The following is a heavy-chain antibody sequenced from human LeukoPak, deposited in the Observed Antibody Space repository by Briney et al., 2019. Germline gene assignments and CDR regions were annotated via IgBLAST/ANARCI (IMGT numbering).Heavy chain of an antibody. V-gene: IGHV3-21*01. J-gene: IGHJ4*02. CDR1: GFTFSIYS. CDR2: ITSSSNYI. Sequence: GGSLRLSCAASGFTFSIYSMNWVRQAPGKGLEWLSSITSSSNYIYYADSVKGRFTNSRDNVQNSLYLQMNSLRAEDTAMYYCARDRGYFDNWGQGTLVTVSS. CDR3: ARDRGYFDN.